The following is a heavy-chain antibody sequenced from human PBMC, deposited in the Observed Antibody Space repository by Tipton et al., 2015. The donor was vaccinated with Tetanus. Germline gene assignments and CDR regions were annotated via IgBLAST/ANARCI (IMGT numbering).Heavy chain of an antibody. Sequence: QLVQSGAEVKKPGASVRVSCKASGYTFTSYDINWVRQVDGEGLEWMGWMNPSSGNTGFAQKFQGRVTMTSSSAITTAYMELSSLRSDDTAVYYCAVRNKYGYGSTDHWGQGTLVTVSS. CDR2: MNPSSGNT. CDR1: GYTFTSYD. J-gene: IGHJ4*02. D-gene: IGHD3-16*01. CDR3: AVRNKYGYGSTDH. V-gene: IGHV1-8*01.